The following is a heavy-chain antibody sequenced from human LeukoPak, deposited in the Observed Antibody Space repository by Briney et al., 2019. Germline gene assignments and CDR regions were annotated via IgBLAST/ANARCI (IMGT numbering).Heavy chain of an antibody. CDR1: GFTFRSYG. CDR2: MWYDGSNK. J-gene: IGHJ4*02. D-gene: IGHD6-19*01. Sequence: PGGSLRLSCAASGFTFRSYGMHWVRQAPGKGLEWVAVMWYDGSNKYYADSVKGRFTISRDNSKNTLYLQMNSLRAEDTAVYYCAREMNDVAGNDYWGQGTLVTVSS. CDR3: AREMNDVAGNDY. V-gene: IGHV3-33*01.